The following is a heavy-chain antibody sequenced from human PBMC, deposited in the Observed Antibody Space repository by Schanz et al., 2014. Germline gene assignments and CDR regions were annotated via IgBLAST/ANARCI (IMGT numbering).Heavy chain of an antibody. CDR3: AKGGLGDISAFDV. D-gene: IGHD3-16*01. CDR1: GFTASSHS. CDR2: ISSRSSHI. V-gene: IGHV3-21*02. J-gene: IGHJ3*01. Sequence: EVQLVESGGGLVKPGGSLRLSCGVSGFTASSHSMNWVRQAPGKGLEWVSSISSRSSHIYYADSVKGRFTVSRDNAKNSVYLQMNGLRVEDTAVYYCAKGGLGDISAFDVWGQGTMVTVSS.